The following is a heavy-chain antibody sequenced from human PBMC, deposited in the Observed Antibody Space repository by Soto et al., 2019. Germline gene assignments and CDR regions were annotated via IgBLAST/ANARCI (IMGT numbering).Heavy chain of an antibody. J-gene: IGHJ4*02. D-gene: IGHD3-22*01. CDR2: ISNDGSNK. Sequence: GGSLRLSCAASGFTFSSYAMHWVRQAPGKGLEWVAVISNDGSNKFYADSVKGRFTISRDNARNTLHLQMNTPRAEDTAVYYCAKDLYYYHSSLDDYWGQGTLVTVSS. CDR1: GFTFSSYA. CDR3: AKDLYYYHSSLDDY. V-gene: IGHV3-30*18.